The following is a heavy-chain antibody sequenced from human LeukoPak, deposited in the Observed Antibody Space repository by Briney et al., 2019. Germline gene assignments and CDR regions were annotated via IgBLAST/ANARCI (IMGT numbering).Heavy chain of an antibody. Sequence: GESLKISRRGSGYTFSTNWIGWVRQMPGQGLEWMGIIYPSDSDTRYSPSFQGQVTISADKSIGTAYLQWSSLKASDTAMYYCARFYGAKGDHWGQGTRVTVSS. D-gene: IGHD4-23*01. CDR1: GYTFSTNW. V-gene: IGHV5-51*01. CDR3: ARFYGAKGDH. J-gene: IGHJ4*02. CDR2: IYPSDSDT.